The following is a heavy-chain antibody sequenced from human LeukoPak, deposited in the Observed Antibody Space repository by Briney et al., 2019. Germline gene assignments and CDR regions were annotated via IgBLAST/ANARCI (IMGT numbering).Heavy chain of an antibody. CDR2: ISGSGGST. V-gene: IGHV3-23*01. CDR1: GFTFSSYA. Sequence: GGSLRLSCAASGFTFSSYAMHWVRQAPGKGLEWVSAISGSGGSTYYADSVKGRFTISRDNSKNTLYLQMNSLRAEDTAVYYCAKDADILTGYYTYDYWGQGTLVTVSS. J-gene: IGHJ4*02. D-gene: IGHD3-9*01. CDR3: AKDADILTGYYTYDY.